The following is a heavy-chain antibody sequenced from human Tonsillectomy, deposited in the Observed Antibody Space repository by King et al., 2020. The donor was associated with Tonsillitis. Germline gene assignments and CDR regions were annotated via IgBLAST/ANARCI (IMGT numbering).Heavy chain of an antibody. CDR2: LYHSGSP. CDR1: GGSISPYY. D-gene: IGHD3-22*01. Sequence: VQLQESGPGLVKPSETLSLTCTVSGGSISPYYWTWIRQPPGEGLEWIAYLYHSGSPNSNPSLKSRVTISLDKAKNNLSLRLGSVTAADTAVYYCARATTSYDGSTGYPLIDYWGRGTLVTVSS. J-gene: IGHJ4*02. V-gene: IGHV4-59*01. CDR3: ARATTSYDGSTGYPLIDY.